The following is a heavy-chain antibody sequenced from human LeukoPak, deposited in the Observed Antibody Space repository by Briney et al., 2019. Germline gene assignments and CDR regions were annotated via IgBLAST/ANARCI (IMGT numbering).Heavy chain of an antibody. CDR2: IYYSGST. CDR3: ARRDTAMDAFDI. Sequence: PSETLSLTCTVSGGSISSYYWSWIRQPPGKGLEWIGYIYYSGSTNYNPSLKSRVTISVDTSKNQFSLKLSSVTAADPAVYYCARRDTAMDAFDIWGQGTMVTVSS. D-gene: IGHD5-18*01. CDR1: GGSISSYY. V-gene: IGHV4-59*08. J-gene: IGHJ3*02.